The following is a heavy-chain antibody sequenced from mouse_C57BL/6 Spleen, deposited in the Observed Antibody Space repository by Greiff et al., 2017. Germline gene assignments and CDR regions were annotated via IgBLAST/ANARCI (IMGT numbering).Heavy chain of an antibody. J-gene: IGHJ4*01. CDR3: ARVYYGNYDYYAMDY. V-gene: IGHV1-53*01. CDR1: GYTFTSYW. Sequence: QVQLQQSGTELVKPGASVKLSCKASGYTFTSYWMHWVKQRPGQGLEWIGNINPSNGGTNYNEKFKSKATLTVDKSSSTAYMQLSSLTSEDSAVYYCARVYYGNYDYYAMDYWGQGTSVTVSS. D-gene: IGHD2-1*01. CDR2: INPSNGGT.